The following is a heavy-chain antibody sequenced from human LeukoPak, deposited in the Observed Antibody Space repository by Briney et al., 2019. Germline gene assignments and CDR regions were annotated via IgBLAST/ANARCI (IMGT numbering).Heavy chain of an antibody. J-gene: IGHJ4*02. CDR3: AKDQPKGY. V-gene: IGHV3-21*04. CDR2: ISGASSYI. Sequence: GGSLRLSCVASGFTFSGYTMNWVRQAPGKGLEWVPSISGASSYIYYADSVKGRFTISRDNSKNTLYLQMNSLRAEDTAVYYCAKDQPKGYWGQGTLVTVSS. CDR1: GFTFSGYT.